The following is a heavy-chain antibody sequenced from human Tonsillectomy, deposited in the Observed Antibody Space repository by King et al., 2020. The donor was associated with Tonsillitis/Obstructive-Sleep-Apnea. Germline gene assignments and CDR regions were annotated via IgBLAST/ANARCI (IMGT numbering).Heavy chain of an antibody. V-gene: IGHV3-9*01. CDR3: AKAQLGYCSSTSCYGAFDI. D-gene: IGHD2-2*01. CDR2: ISWNSDNI. CDR1: GFTFDDYA. J-gene: IGHJ3*02. Sequence: EVQLVESGGGLVQPGRSLRLSCAASGFTFDDYAMHWVRQAPGKGLEWVSGISWNSDNIGYADSVKGRFTISRDNAKNSLYLQMNSLRAEDTALYYCAKAQLGYCSSTSCYGAFDIWGQGTMVTVSS.